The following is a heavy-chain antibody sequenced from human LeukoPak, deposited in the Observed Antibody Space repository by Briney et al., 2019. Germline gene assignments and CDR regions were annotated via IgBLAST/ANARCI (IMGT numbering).Heavy chain of an antibody. V-gene: IGHV4-38-2*01. CDR2: IYHSGST. CDR1: GYSISSGYY. CDR3: ARHPGYCSSTSCYQAYYYDSSGYYYFDY. D-gene: IGHD2-2*01. Sequence: SETLSLTCAVSGYSISSGYYWGWIRQPPGKGLEWIGSIYHSGSTYYNPSLKSRVTISVDTSKNQFSLKLSSVTAADTAVYYCARHPGYCSSTSCYQAYYYDSSGYYYFDYWGQGTLVTVSS. J-gene: IGHJ4*02.